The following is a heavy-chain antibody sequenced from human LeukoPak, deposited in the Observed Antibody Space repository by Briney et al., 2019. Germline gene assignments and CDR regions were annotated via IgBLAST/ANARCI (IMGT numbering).Heavy chain of an antibody. V-gene: IGHV1-18*01. J-gene: IGHJ2*01. CDR2: INAYNGHT. Sequence: ASVKVSCKASGYTFRSYGISWVRRAPGQGLEWVGWINAYNGHTTYARKLQGRVTMTTDTSTTVVHMEVKNLRSDDTAMYYCARVIEGSSTTRGYFDLWGRGTMVIVSS. D-gene: IGHD2-2*01. CDR3: ARVIEGSSTTRGYFDL. CDR1: GYTFRSYG.